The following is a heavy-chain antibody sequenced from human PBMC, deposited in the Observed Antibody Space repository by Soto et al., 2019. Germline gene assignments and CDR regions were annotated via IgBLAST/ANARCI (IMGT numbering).Heavy chain of an antibody. V-gene: IGHV3-53*03. CDR3: TRALRGGYNQRGAFF. J-gene: IGHJ4*02. Sequence: EVQLVESGGGLIQPGGSLRLSCAASGFTVSSSYMTWIRQTPENGLGWVSVSYTDGTTYYADSVRGRFNTSRDKSKNTQYLEMNSLRVEDTAVYYSTRALRGGYNQRGAFFWAQGTLVPVSS. D-gene: IGHD3-3*02. CDR1: GFTVSSSY. CDR2: SYTDGTT.